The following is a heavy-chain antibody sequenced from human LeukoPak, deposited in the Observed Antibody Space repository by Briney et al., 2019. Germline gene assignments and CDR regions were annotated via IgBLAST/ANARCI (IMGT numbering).Heavy chain of an antibody. CDR2: INHSGST. J-gene: IGHJ4*02. CDR1: GGSISSYY. V-gene: IGHV4-34*01. D-gene: IGHD3-3*01. Sequence: SETLSLTCTVPGGSISSYYWSWIRQPPGKGLEWIGEINHSGSTNYNPSLKSRVTISVDTSKNQFSLKLSSVTAADTAEYYCARGRYYDFWIPTYYFDYWGQGTLVTVSS. CDR3: ARGRYYDFWIPTYYFDY.